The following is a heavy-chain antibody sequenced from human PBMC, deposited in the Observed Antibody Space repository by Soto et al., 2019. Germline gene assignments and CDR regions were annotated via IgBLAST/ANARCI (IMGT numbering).Heavy chain of an antibody. D-gene: IGHD3-16*01. CDR2: IFWDDDK. CDR1: GFSLSTSGAG. J-gene: IGHJ4*02. V-gene: IGHV2-5*02. CDR3: AQLPWKEMGPRAPFVI. Sequence: QITLKESGPSLVKPTQTLTLTCTFSGFSLSTSGAGVGWIRQPPGKALEGLGIIFWDDDKRYRPSLKRRRSITKDTPKNQLVLTMTNMDPVDTATYYCAQLPWKEMGPRAPFVIRGQGTPVTVSA.